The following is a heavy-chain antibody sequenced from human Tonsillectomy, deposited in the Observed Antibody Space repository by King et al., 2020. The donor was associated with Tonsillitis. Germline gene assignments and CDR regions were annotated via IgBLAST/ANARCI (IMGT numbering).Heavy chain of an antibody. V-gene: IGHV4-59*01. CDR3: ARGSPDSSSYYYDF. J-gene: IGHJ4*02. Sequence: QLQESGPGLVKPSETLSLTCTVSGGSISSYYWSWIRQPPGKGLEWIGYIYYSGTTNYNPSLKSRVTISIDTSENQFSLKVSSVTAADTAVYYCARGSPDSSSYYYDFWGQGTLVTVSS. CDR2: IYYSGTT. CDR1: GGSISSYY. D-gene: IGHD3-22*01.